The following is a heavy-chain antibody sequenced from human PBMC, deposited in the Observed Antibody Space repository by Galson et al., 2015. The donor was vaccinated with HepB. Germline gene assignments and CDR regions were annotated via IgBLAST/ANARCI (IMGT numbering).Heavy chain of an antibody. CDR3: AVNGTPGGFDF. CDR2: IESGDKK. V-gene: IGHV3-66*01. D-gene: IGHD1-1*01. CDR1: GFTVSGTY. J-gene: IGHJ3*01. Sequence: SLRLSCAASGFTVSGTYMIWVRQAPGKGLECVSLIESGDKKYYIDSVKGRFTISRDNSLNTMSLQLNSLRAEDSGVYYCAVNGTPGGFDFWGQGTMVTVSS.